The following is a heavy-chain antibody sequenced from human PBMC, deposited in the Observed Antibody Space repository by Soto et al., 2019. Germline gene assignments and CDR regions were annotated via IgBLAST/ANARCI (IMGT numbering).Heavy chain of an antibody. CDR3: AKGWSDYFDC. CDR2: VSGSGSST. D-gene: IGHD2-15*01. V-gene: IGHV3-23*01. J-gene: IGHJ4*02. CDR1: GFTFSTYA. Sequence: GGSLRLSCAASGFTFSTYAMNWVRQAPGMGLERVSAVSGSGSSTYYADSVKGRFTISRDNSKNALYLQMNSLRAEDAAVYYCAKGWSDYFDCWGQVGLVTVPS.